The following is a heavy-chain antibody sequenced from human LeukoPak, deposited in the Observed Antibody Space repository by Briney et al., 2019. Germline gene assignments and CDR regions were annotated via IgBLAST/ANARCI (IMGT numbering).Heavy chain of an antibody. D-gene: IGHD4-17*01. Sequence: GESLKISCQGSGYSFTSYWIGWVRQMPGKGLEWMGIIYPGDSDTRYSSSFQGQVTISADKSISTAYLQWSSLKASDTAMYYCARHSLSGDYYFEYWGQGTLVTVSS. V-gene: IGHV5-51*01. J-gene: IGHJ4*02. CDR3: ARHSLSGDYYFEY. CDR2: IYPGDSDT. CDR1: GYSFTSYW.